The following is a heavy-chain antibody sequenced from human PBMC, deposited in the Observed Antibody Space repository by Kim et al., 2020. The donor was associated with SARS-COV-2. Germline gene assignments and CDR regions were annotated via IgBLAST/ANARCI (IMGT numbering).Heavy chain of an antibody. J-gene: IGHJ6*02. Sequence: SETLSLTCTVSGGSISSYYWSWIRQPPGKGLEWIGYIYYSGSTNYNPSLKSRVTISVDTSKNQFSLKLSSVTAADTAVYYCARGNVTGYSSGWYWDYYYGMDVWGQGTTVTVSS. CDR2: IYYSGST. CDR1: GGSISSYY. CDR3: ARGNVTGYSSGWYWDYYYGMDV. V-gene: IGHV4-59*13. D-gene: IGHD6-19*01.